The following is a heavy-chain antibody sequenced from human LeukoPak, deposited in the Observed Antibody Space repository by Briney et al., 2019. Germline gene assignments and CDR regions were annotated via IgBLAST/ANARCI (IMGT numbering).Heavy chain of an antibody. CDR2: FDPEDGET. J-gene: IGHJ4*02. CDR3: THAKLSGYDYKYYFDY. D-gene: IGHD5-12*01. CDR1: GYTLTELS. V-gene: IGHV1-24*01. Sequence: GASVKVSCKVSGYTLTELSMHWVRQAPGKGLEWMGGFDPEDGETIYAQKFQGRVTMTEDTSTDTAYMELSSLRSEDTAVYYCTHAKLSGYDYKYYFDYWGQGTLVTVSS.